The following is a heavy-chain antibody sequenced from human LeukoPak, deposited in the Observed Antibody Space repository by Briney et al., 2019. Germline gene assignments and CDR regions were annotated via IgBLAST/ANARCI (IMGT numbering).Heavy chain of an antibody. D-gene: IGHD3-10*01. CDR1: GGSISNYY. Sequence: SETLSLTCTVSGGSISNYYWSWIRQPPGKGLEWIGYLYYSGSTNYNPSLKSRVTISIDTSKNQFSLKLNSVTAADTAVYYCAGYYYGSGSFDYWGQGTLVTVSS. J-gene: IGHJ4*02. CDR2: LYYSGST. V-gene: IGHV4-59*01. CDR3: AGYYYGSGSFDY.